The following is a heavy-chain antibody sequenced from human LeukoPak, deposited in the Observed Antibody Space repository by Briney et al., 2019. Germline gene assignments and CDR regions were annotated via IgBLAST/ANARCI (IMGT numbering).Heavy chain of an antibody. D-gene: IGHD6-19*01. Sequence: SETLSLTCTVSVGSINTYFWSWIRQPPGKGLVWIGYIYYSGSTNYNPSLKSRVSISVDTSKNQFSMKLSCVTAADTAVYYCARGVTGGWYGDFQHWGQGTLVTVSS. CDR3: ARGVTGGWYGDFQH. V-gene: IGHV4-59*01. J-gene: IGHJ1*01. CDR2: IYYSGST. CDR1: VGSINTYF.